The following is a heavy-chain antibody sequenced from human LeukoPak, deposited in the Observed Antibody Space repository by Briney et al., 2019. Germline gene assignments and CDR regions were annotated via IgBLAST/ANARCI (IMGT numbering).Heavy chain of an antibody. CDR1: GFTVSTNF. CDR3: ATDANGPVPVV. CDR2: IDRGAAT. Sequence: PRGSLRLSCAASGFTVSTNFMSWVRQAPGRGLEWVSTIDRGAATYYADSVKGRFTISRDNSKSTLYLQMNSLRAEDTAVYFCATDANGPVPVVWGQGTLLTVSS. J-gene: IGHJ4*02. V-gene: IGHV3-53*01.